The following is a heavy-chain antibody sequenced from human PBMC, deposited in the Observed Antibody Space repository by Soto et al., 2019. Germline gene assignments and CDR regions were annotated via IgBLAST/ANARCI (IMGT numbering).Heavy chain of an antibody. CDR3: VHRLDVPGLAFDP. J-gene: IGHJ5*02. CDR1: GFSLSASGAS. CDR2: IYWNDDK. V-gene: IGHV2-5*01. Sequence: GSGPTLVNPTQTLRLTCALSGFSLSASGASVGWIRQPPGKALEWLAHIYWNDDKRYSPSLRSRLTISRDTSKNQVVLTFTNMDPADTGTYYCVHRLDVPGLAFDPWGQGTLVTGSS. D-gene: IGHD3-10*02.